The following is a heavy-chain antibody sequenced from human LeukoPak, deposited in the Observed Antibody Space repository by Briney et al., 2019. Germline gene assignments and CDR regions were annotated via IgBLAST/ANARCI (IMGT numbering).Heavy chain of an antibody. J-gene: IGHJ4*02. Sequence: PSGTLSLTCTVSGGSIRGYYWSWIRQPPGKGLEWIGNMYYSGISNYKPSLQSRVTISVDTSKNQISLRLSSVTAADTAVYYCARDAGGLSPRDYFDFWGQGTLVTVSS. CDR2: MYYSGIS. D-gene: IGHD4/OR15-4a*01. V-gene: IGHV4-59*01. CDR1: GGSIRGYY. CDR3: ARDAGGLSPRDYFDF.